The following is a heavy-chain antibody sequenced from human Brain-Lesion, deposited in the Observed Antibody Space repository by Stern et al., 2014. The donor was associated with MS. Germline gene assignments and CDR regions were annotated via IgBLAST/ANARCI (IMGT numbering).Heavy chain of an antibody. CDR2: LTPDSGGT. D-gene: IGHD3-10*01. Sequence: VQLVESGAEVKKPGASVRVSCKASGSTFTGHYMYWVRQAPGKGLEWMGWLTPDSGGTPYAQKCQGRVTMTRDTSITTAYIELSRLRSDDTAVYYWARGYYGSGRPQKGMDVWGQGTTVTVSS. CDR1: GSTFTGHY. CDR3: ARGYYGSGRPQKGMDV. J-gene: IGHJ6*02. V-gene: IGHV1-2*02.